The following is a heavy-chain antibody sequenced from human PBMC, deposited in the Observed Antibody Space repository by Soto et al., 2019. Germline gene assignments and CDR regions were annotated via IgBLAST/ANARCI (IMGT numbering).Heavy chain of an antibody. J-gene: IGHJ3*02. CDR3: ARYCGGDCYSPHDAFDI. D-gene: IGHD2-21*02. V-gene: IGHV3-7*01. CDR2: IKQDGNER. CDR1: GFTFSDYF. Sequence: PGGSLRLSCAASGFTFSDYFMTWIRQAPGKGLEGVANIKQDGNERYSVGSVKGRFPLSRDTAKNSLYLQMNSLRAEDTAVYYCARYCGGDCYSPHDAFDIWGQGTMVTVSS.